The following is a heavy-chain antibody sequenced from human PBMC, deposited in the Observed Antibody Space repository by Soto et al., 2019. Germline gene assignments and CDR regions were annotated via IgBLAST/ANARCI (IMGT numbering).Heavy chain of an antibody. CDR1: GYTLSTSG. CDR2: ISTYNGDT. Sequence: QVQLVQSGAEVRKPGASVKVSCKASGYTLSTSGMSWLRQAPGQGLEWMGWISTYNGDTNDAPKFQDRVTMTSDTSTSTVYMELRSLRSDDTAVYYCARAGAAPYYYYGMDVWGQGTRVTVSS. V-gene: IGHV1-18*01. J-gene: IGHJ6*02. D-gene: IGHD2-15*01. CDR3: ARAGAAPYYYYGMDV.